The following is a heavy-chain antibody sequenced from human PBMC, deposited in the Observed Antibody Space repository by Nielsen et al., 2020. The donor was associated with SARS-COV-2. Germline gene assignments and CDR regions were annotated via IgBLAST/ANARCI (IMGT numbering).Heavy chain of an antibody. CDR2: ISYDGSNK. D-gene: IGHD3-10*01. CDR1: GFTFSSYG. V-gene: IGHV3-30*18. CDR3: AKGPYYYGSGVPDY. Sequence: GESLKISCAASGFTFSSYGMHWVRQAPGKGLEWVAVISYDGSNKYYADSVKGRFTISRDNSKNTLYLQMNSLRAEDTAVYYCAKGPYYYGSGVPDYWGQGTLVTVSS. J-gene: IGHJ4*02.